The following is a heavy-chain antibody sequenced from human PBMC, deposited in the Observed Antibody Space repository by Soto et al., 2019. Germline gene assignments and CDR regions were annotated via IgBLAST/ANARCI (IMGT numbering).Heavy chain of an antibody. CDR2: INAGNGNT. J-gene: IGHJ5*02. Sequence: APAEPSSKDSGYTNTSYSRESVRQAPGPRLEWMGWINAGNGNTKYSQKFQGRVTITRDTSASTAYMELSSLRSEDTAVYYRARGFTLWFDPWGEGTRVTVSS. V-gene: IGHV1-3*01. CDR3: ARGFTLWFDP. CDR1: GYTNTSYS. D-gene: IGHD3-16*01.